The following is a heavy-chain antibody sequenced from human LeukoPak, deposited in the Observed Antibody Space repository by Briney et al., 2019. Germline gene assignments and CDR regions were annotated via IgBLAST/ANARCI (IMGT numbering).Heavy chain of an antibody. Sequence: GGSLRLSCAASGFTFSKAWMSWVPQAPGKGLEWFGRIRSTANGYATAYAASVKGRFTISRDESKNTAYLQMDSLKTEDTAVYYCTGNYYGSGSYADFDYWGQGTLVTVSS. CDR1: GFTFSKAW. CDR2: IRSTANGYAT. D-gene: IGHD3-10*01. J-gene: IGHJ4*02. CDR3: TGNYYGSGSYADFDY. V-gene: IGHV3-73*01.